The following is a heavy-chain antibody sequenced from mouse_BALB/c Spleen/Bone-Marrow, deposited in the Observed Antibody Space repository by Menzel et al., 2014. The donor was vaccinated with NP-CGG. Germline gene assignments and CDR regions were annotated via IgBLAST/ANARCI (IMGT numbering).Heavy chain of an antibody. Sequence: QVHLQQPGAELVKPGAPVKLSCTASCYTFTDYWMIWVKQRPGRGLEWIGRIDPSDSETHYNQKFKDKATLTVDKSSTTAYIQLSNLTSEDSAVYYCARTAYWGQGTLVTVSA. CDR2: IDPSDSET. CDR3: ARTAY. V-gene: IGHV1-69*02. CDR1: CYTFTDYW. J-gene: IGHJ3*01.